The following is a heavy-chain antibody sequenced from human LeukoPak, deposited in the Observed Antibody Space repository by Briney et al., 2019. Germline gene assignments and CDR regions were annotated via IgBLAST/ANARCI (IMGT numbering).Heavy chain of an antibody. CDR1: GFSFSTYG. V-gene: IGHV3-33*01. Sequence: RPGGSLRLSCAASGFSFSTYGMHWVRQAPGKGLEWVAVIWYDGSITHFADSVKGRFTISRDNSKNTVYLQMDSLRAEDTALYYCARDWAGRRLDYWGQGTLVTVSS. D-gene: IGHD3-16*01. CDR2: IWYDGSIT. CDR3: ARDWAGRRLDY. J-gene: IGHJ4*02.